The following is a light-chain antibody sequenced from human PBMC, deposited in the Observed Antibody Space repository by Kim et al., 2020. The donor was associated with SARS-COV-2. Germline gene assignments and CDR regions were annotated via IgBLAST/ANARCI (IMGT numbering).Light chain of an antibody. CDR1: QSISSS. CDR3: LQRSDWPLT. V-gene: IGKV3-11*01. Sequence: LSPEESSTLSCRASQSISSSLAWYQQKPGQAPRLLICDASDRATGIPARFSGSGSGTDFTLTISSLEPEDFAVYYCLQRSDWPLTFGGGTKVDIK. CDR2: DAS. J-gene: IGKJ4*01.